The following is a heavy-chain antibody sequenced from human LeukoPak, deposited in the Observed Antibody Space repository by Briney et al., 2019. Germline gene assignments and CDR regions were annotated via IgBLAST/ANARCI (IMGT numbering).Heavy chain of an antibody. J-gene: IGHJ4*02. V-gene: IGHV3-30*02. CDR1: GFTFSTYG. CDR2: IRNDGSYK. Sequence: GGSLRLSCVASGFTFSTYGMHWVRQAPGKGLQWVAYIRNDGSYKYYADSVKGRFTISRDNSKSTLFLQMSSLGGEDTAVYHCARARGYNYGYDDYWGQGTLVSVSS. D-gene: IGHD5-18*01. CDR3: ARARGYNYGYDDY.